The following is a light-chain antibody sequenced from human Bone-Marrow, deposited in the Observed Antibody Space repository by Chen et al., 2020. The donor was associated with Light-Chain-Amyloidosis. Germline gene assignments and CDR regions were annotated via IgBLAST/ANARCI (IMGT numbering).Light chain of an antibody. CDR1: RSNIGAGYD. Sequence: QSVLTQPPSVSGAPGQTVLISCSGTRSNIGAGYDVHWYQQLPGAAPTPLIYDKPKRPSGVPDRFSGSKAGTSASLAIAGLQAEDEADYYCQSYDNSLNTAHGVFGGGTKVTVL. V-gene: IGLV1-40*01. J-gene: IGLJ2*01. CDR2: DKP. CDR3: QSYDNSLNTAHGV.